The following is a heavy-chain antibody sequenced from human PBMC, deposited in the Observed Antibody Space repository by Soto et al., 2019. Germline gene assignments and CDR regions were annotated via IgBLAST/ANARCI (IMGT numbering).Heavy chain of an antibody. V-gene: IGHV3-21*01. CDR3: AREDSIIIPAVSDF. Sequence: GGSLILSCTVSGFAFNNYGINWVRQAPGKGLEWVSSISKSDYTYYSDSVKGRFAISRDNAKSSVSLQMNTLRVEDTAVYYCAREDSIIIPAVSDFWGQGTLVTVPS. J-gene: IGHJ4*02. CDR1: GFAFNNYG. D-gene: IGHD2-2*01. CDR2: ISKSDYT.